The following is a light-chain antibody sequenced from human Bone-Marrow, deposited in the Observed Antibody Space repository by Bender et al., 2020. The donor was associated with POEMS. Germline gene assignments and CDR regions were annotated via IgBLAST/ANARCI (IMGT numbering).Light chain of an antibody. J-gene: IGLJ3*02. CDR2: GYN. CDR1: SSNTGSGYD. CDR3: NSYTTSSTRV. V-gene: IGLV1-40*01. Sequence: QSALTQPASVSGSPGQSITISCTGSSSNTGSGYDINWYQHLPGTAPKLLIYGYNNRPSGVPDRFSGSKSGTSASLAITGLQAEDEGDYYCNSYTTSSTRVFGGGTRLTVL.